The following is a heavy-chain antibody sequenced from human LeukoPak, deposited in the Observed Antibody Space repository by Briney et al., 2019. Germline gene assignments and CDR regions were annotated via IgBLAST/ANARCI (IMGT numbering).Heavy chain of an antibody. CDR2: IGSSGSPM. V-gene: IGHV3-48*03. D-gene: IGHD1-26*01. CDR3: TRAGTVGAVSGY. Sequence: GGSLRLSCVASGYSFSIYEMNWVRQAPGKGLEWISFIGSSGSPMYYADSVKGRFTISRDNARNSLFLQMNSLRAEDTAVYYCTRAGTVGAVSGYWGQGTPVTVSS. J-gene: IGHJ4*02. CDR1: GYSFSIYE.